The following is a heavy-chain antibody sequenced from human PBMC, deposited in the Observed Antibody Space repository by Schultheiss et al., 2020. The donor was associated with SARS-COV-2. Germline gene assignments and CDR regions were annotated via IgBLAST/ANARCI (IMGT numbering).Heavy chain of an antibody. J-gene: IGHJ4*02. Sequence: GGSLRLSCAASGFTFSSYAMSWVRQAPGKGLEWVSAISGSGGSTYYADSVKGRFTISRDNSKNTLYLQMNSLRAEDTAVYYCARAGNSYGFHFDYWGQGTLVTVSS. CDR2: ISGSGGST. D-gene: IGHD5-18*01. CDR1: GFTFSSYA. V-gene: IGHV3-23*01. CDR3: ARAGNSYGFHFDY.